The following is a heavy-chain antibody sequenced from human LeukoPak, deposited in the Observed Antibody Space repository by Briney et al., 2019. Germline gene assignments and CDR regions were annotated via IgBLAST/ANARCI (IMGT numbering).Heavy chain of an antibody. CDR2: INPNSGGT. J-gene: IGHJ4*02. CDR3: ARVDYSSWSLGY. D-gene: IGHD6-6*01. CDR1: GYTFTGYY. Sequence: ASVKVSCKASGYTFTGYYMHWVRQAPGQGLEWMGWINPNSGGTNYAQKFQGRVTMTRDTSTSTVYMELSSLRSEDTAVYYCARVDYSSWSLGYWGQGTLVTVSS. V-gene: IGHV1-2*02.